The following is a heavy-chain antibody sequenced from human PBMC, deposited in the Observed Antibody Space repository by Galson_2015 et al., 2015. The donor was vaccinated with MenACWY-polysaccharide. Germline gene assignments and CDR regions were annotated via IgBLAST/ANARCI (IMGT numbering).Heavy chain of an antibody. CDR2: IGGSGSNT. CDR1: GFTFTSYA. D-gene: IGHD2-2*01. CDR3: ARVRYSTGKYQFDY. V-gene: IGHV3-23*01. J-gene: IGHJ4*02. Sequence: SLRLSCAASGFTFTSYAMSWVRQAPGKGLEWVSTIGGSGSNTHYADSVKGRFTISRDNSKNTLSLQMNSLRAEDTAVYYCARVRYSTGKYQFDYWGQGTLV.